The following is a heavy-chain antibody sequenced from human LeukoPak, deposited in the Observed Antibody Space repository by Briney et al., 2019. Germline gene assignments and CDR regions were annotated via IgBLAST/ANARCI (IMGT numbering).Heavy chain of an antibody. CDR2: ISYDGSNK. D-gene: IGHD6-19*01. CDR3: ARVSREPLAGQWLSWGYWDY. Sequence: GGSLRLSCAASGFTFSSYAMHWVRQAPGKGLEWVAVISYDGSNKYYADSVKGRFTISRDNSKNTLYLQMNSLRAEDTAVYYCARVSREPLAGQWLSWGYWDYWGQGTLVTVSS. CDR1: GFTFSSYA. J-gene: IGHJ4*02. V-gene: IGHV3-30-3*01.